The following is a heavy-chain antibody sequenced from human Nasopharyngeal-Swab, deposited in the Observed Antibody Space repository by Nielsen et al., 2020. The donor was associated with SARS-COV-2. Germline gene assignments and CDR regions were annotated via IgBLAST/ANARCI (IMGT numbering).Heavy chain of an antibody. D-gene: IGHD3-10*01. J-gene: IGHJ6*02. Sequence: PGKGLEWVAVMSYDGSNKYYADSVKGRFTISRDNSKNTLYLQMNSLRAEDTAVYYCARGPGDGMDVWGQGTTVTVSS. CDR2: MSYDGSNK. CDR3: ARGPGDGMDV. V-gene: IGHV3-30-3*01.